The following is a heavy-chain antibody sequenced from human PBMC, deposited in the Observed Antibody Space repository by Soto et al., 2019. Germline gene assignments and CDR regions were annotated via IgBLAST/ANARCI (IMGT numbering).Heavy chain of an antibody. Sequence: EVQLLESGGDLVQPGGSLSLSCVASGLTFSSYAMSWVRQAPGKGLEWVSVISGSGGYTDYADSVKGRFTISRDNSKNTLYLQMNSLRAEDTALYYCAKRFRGVLLNPEVDWGQGTLVTFSS. CDR2: ISGSGGYT. J-gene: IGHJ4*02. V-gene: IGHV3-23*01. CDR3: AKRFRGVLLNPEVD. CDR1: GLTFSSYA. D-gene: IGHD3-10*01.